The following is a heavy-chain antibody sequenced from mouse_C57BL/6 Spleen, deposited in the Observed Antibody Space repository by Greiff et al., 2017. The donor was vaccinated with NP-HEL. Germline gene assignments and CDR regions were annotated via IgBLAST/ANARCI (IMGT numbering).Heavy chain of an antibody. CDR2: INPNYGTT. D-gene: IGHD1-1*01. Sequence: VHVKQSGPELVKPGASVKISCKASGYSFTDYNMNWVKQSNGKSLEWIGVINPNYGTTSYNQKFKGKATLTVDQSSSTAYMQLNSLTSEDSAVYYCARGDYGSSSFFAYWGQGTLDTVSA. CDR3: ARGDYGSSSFFAY. J-gene: IGHJ3*01. V-gene: IGHV1-39*01. CDR1: GYSFTDYN.